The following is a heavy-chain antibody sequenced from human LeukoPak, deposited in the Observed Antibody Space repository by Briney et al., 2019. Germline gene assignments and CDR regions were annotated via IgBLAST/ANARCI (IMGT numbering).Heavy chain of an antibody. D-gene: IGHD3-10*01. J-gene: IGHJ4*02. CDR3: ARGVPRFGELLAIDY. V-gene: IGHV1-69*13. CDR2: IIPIFGTA. Sequence: SVEVSCKASGGTFSSYAISWVRQAPGQGLEWMGGIIPIFGTANYAQKFQGRVTITADESTSTAYMELSSLRSEDTAVYYCARGVPRFGELLAIDYWGQGTLVTVSS. CDR1: GGTFSSYA.